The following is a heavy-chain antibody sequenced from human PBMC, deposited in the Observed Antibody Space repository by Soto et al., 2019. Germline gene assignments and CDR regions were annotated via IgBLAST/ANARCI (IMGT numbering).Heavy chain of an antibody. V-gene: IGHV2-5*02. CDR3: AHRATMTIFGLIIDNGIWFDP. CDR2: IYWDGDK. CDR1: GFSLSTSGAA. D-gene: IGHD3-3*01. Sequence: QINLIESGPTLVKPTQTLTLTCTFSGFSLSTSGAAVGWVRQPPGRALEWLALIYWDGDKRYNASLGNRLTITKAMSINQVVLTLTNVDPADTATYYCAHRATMTIFGLIIDNGIWFDPWGQGTRVIVSS. J-gene: IGHJ5*02.